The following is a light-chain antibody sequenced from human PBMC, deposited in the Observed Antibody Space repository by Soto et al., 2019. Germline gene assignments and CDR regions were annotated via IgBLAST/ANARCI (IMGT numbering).Light chain of an antibody. CDR1: GSNIGDNY. CDR2: RND. Sequence: VLTQPPSASGTPGQRVTISCSGSGSNIGDNYVYWYQLLPGSAPKLLIYRNDQRPSGVTDRLSGSKSGTSASLAISGLRSEDEADYYCAAWDDSLNGVVFGGGTQLTVL. V-gene: IGLV1-47*01. J-gene: IGLJ2*01. CDR3: AAWDDSLNGVV.